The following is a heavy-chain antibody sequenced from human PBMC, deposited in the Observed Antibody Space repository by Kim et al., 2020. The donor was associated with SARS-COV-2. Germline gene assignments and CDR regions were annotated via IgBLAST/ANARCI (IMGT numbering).Heavy chain of an antibody. CDR1: GFTVSSNY. CDR2: IYSGGST. V-gene: IGHV3-66*01. D-gene: IGHD3-10*01. CDR3: ARIKYGSEYYFDY. J-gene: IGHJ4*02. Sequence: GGSLRLSCAASGFTVSSNYMSWVRQAPGKGLEWVSVIYSGGSTYYADSVKGRFTISRDNSKNTLYLQMNSLRAEDTAVYYCARIKYGSEYYFDYWGQGTLVTVSS.